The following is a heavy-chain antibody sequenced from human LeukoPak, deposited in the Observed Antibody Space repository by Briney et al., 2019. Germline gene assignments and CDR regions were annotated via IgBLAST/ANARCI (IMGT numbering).Heavy chain of an antibody. J-gene: IGHJ6*03. Sequence: SETLSLTCTVSGGSISSYYWSWIRQPPGKGLEWIGYIYYSGSTNYNPSLKSRVTTSVDTSTNQFSLKLSSVTAADTAVYYCARSLLIAAAGTARTVKFYMDVWVKGTTVIVSS. D-gene: IGHD6-13*01. CDR2: IYYSGST. CDR3: ARSLLIAAAGTARTVKFYMDV. V-gene: IGHV4-59*08. CDR1: GGSISSYY.